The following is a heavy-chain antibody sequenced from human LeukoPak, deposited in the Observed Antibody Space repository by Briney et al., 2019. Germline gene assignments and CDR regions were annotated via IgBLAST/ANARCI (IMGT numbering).Heavy chain of an antibody. J-gene: IGHJ4*02. CDR1: GFTFSSYS. D-gene: IGHD5-18*01. V-gene: IGHV3-21*04. Sequence: GGSLRLSCAASGFTFSSYSMSWVRQAPGMGLEWVSSISGTSSYMYYADSVKGRFTISRDNAKNSLYLQMNSLRAEDTALYYCARAPSAMVRDYFDDWGQGTLVTVSS. CDR3: ARAPSAMVRDYFDD. CDR2: ISGTSSYM.